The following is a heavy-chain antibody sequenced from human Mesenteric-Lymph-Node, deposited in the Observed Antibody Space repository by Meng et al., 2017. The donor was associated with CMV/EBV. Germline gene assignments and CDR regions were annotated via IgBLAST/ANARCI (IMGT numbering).Heavy chain of an antibody. CDR1: GFIFSTAR. J-gene: IGHJ4*02. D-gene: IGHD6-19*01. CDR2: IQSITDGGST. Sequence: GESLKISCAASGFIFSTARMNWVRQAPGKGLEWVGRIQSITDGGSTDYAAPVKGRFSISRDDSKKTLYLQMNSLRAEDTATYYCARGKYSSYSSGFDYWGQGTLVTVSS. CDR3: ARGKYSSYSSGFDY. V-gene: IGHV3-15*01.